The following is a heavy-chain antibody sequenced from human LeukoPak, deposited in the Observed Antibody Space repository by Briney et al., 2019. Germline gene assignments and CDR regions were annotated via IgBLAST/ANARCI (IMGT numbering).Heavy chain of an antibody. Sequence: ASVKVSCKASGYTFTGYYMHWVRQAPGQGLEWMGWINPNSGGTNYAQKFQGRVTMTRDTSISTAYMELSRLRSDDTAVYYCARTKQYSSSWGRPFDYWGQGTLVTVSS. D-gene: IGHD6-13*01. CDR3: ARTKQYSSSWGRPFDY. CDR1: GYTFTGYY. V-gene: IGHV1-2*02. CDR2: INPNSGGT. J-gene: IGHJ4*02.